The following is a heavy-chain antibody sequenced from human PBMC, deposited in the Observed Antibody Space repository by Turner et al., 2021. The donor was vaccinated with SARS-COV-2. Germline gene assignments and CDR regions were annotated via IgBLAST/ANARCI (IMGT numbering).Heavy chain of an antibody. CDR2: ISSSSDVV. CDR1: GFTFTTFG. CDR3: ARLVSY. V-gene: IGHV3-48*01. J-gene: IGHJ4*02. Sequence: EVQLVESGGGLVQPGGSLRLSCKASGFTFTTFGMSWVRQVAGMELEWIAYISSSSDVVLYADSVKGRFAISRDNAKSSVYLQMNSLRAEDTAIYYCARLVSYWGQGTPVTVSS.